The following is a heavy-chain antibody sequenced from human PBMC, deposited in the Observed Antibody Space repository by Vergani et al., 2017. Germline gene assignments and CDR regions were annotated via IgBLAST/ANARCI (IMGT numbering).Heavy chain of an antibody. CDR3: ARDANSSSRWGGQPGYFDL. D-gene: IGHD6-6*01. Sequence: QVQLVQSGAEVKKPGASVKVSCKASGYTFTGYYMHWVRQAPGQGLEWMGWINPNSGGTNYAQKFQGRVTMTRDTSISTAYMELSSLRSEDTAVYYCARDANSSSRWGGQPGYFDLWGRGTLVTVSS. CDR2: INPNSGGT. V-gene: IGHV1-2*02. J-gene: IGHJ2*01. CDR1: GYTFTGYY.